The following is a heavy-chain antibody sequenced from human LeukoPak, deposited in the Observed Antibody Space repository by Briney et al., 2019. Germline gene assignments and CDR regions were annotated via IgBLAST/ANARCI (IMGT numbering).Heavy chain of an antibody. CDR3: ARQGVATAIDY. CDR1: GGSISNYY. V-gene: IGHV4-4*07. D-gene: IGHD2-21*02. J-gene: IGHJ4*02. Sequence: SETLSLTCTVSGGSISNYYLSWIRQPAGKGLEWIGRISASGNTNYDPSLKSRVTMSVDTSMNLFALKVSSVTAADTAVYYCARQGVATAIDYWGQGTPVTVSS. CDR2: ISASGNT.